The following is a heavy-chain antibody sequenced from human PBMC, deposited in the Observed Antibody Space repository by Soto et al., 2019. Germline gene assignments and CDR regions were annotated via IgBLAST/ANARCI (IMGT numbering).Heavy chain of an antibody. CDR2: IWNDGSKK. CDR1: GFVYNIYA. J-gene: IGHJ2*01. V-gene: IGHV3-33*01. CDR3: VRGIPFQYSNNWLHWYFDL. D-gene: IGHD1-1*01. Sequence: VQLVESGGGVVQPGMSLRLSCAASGFVYNIYAMHWVRLSPGKGLEWVALIWNDGSKKYYVDSVKGRFTISRDNSQNTLSLQMDSLRGEDTAVYFCVRGIPFQYSNNWLHWYFDLWGRGTQVTVSS.